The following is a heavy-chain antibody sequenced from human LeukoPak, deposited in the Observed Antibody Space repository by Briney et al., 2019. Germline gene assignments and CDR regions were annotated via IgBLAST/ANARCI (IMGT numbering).Heavy chain of an antibody. CDR2: INPNSGGT. V-gene: IGHV1-2*02. CDR1: GYTFTGYY. D-gene: IGHD3-10*01. CDR3: ARETYYGSGSYYNY. Sequence: ASVKVSCKASGYTFTGYYMHWVRQAPGQGLEWMGWINPNSGGTNYAQKFQGRVTMTRDTSISTAYMELSRLRSDDTAVYYCARETYYGSGSYYNYWGQGTLVTVSS. J-gene: IGHJ4*02.